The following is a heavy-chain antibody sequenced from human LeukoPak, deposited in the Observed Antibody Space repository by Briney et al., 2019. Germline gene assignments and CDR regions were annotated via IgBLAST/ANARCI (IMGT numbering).Heavy chain of an antibody. CDR3: AREIGMGAFDYYYYGMDV. V-gene: IGHV1-8*01. CDR1: GYTFTSYD. D-gene: IGHD3-16*01. J-gene: IGHJ6*02. Sequence: GASVKVSCKASGYTFTSYDINWVRQATGQGLEWMGWMNPNSGNTGYAQKFQGRVTMTRNTSISTAYMELSSLRSEDTAVYYCAREIGMGAFDYYYYGMDVWGQGTTVTVSS. CDR2: MNPNSGNT.